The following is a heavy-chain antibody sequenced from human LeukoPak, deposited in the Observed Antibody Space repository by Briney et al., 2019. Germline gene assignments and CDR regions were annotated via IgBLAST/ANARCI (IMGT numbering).Heavy chain of an antibody. CDR2: IGSSNTI. Sequence: GGSLRLSCAASGFTFSTYEMNWVRQAPGKGLEWVSYIGSSNTIYYADSVKGRFTISRDNAKNSLYLQMNSLSAEGTAVYYCAREGRSGYDLTGYYGMDVWGKGTTVTVSS. D-gene: IGHD5-12*01. CDR1: GFTFSTYE. V-gene: IGHV3-48*03. CDR3: AREGRSGYDLTGYYGMDV. J-gene: IGHJ6*04.